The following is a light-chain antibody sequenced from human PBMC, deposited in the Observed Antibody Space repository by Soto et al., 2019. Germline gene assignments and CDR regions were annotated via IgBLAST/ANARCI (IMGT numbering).Light chain of an antibody. CDR1: SSDVGGYNS. J-gene: IGLJ2*01. Sequence: QSALTQPASVSGSPGQSITISCTGTSSDVGGYNSVSWYQQHPGKAPKLMIYDVSSRPSGISNRFSGSKSGNTVSLTISGLQGEDEADYYCSSYTSSNTLVVFGGGTKLTVL. CDR2: DVS. V-gene: IGLV2-14*01. CDR3: SSYTSSNTLVV.